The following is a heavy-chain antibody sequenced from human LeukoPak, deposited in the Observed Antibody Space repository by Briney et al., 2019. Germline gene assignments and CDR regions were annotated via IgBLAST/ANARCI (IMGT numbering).Heavy chain of an antibody. CDR2: IIPIFGTA. Sequence: SVKVSCKASGGTFSSYAISWVRQAPGQGLEWMGGIIPIFGTANYAQKFQGRVTITADESTSTAYMELSSLRSEDTAVYYCARTRIMITFGGVIPPFSFDYWGQGTLVTVSS. V-gene: IGHV1-69*13. CDR1: GGTFSSYA. D-gene: IGHD3-16*02. J-gene: IGHJ4*02. CDR3: ARTRIMITFGGVIPPFSFDY.